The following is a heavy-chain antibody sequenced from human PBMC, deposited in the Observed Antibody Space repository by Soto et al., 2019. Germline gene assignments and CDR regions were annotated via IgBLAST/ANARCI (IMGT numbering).Heavy chain of an antibody. V-gene: IGHV3-23*01. CDR2: IIDSGGYT. CDR3: AKETYYYYGMDV. J-gene: IGHJ6*02. CDR1: GFTFSSST. Sequence: PGGSLRLSCAASGFTFSSSTMSWVRQAPGKGLEWVSAIIDSGGYTYYADSVKGRFTISRDNSKNTLYLQMNSLGAEDTALYYCAKETYYYYGMDVWGQGTTVTVSS.